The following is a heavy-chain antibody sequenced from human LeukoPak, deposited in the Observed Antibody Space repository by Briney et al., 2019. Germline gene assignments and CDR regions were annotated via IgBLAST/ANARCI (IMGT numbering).Heavy chain of an antibody. CDR3: ATTARVAGA. CDR1: GLIFSGSG. J-gene: IGHJ5*02. Sequence: GGSLRLSCAASGLIFSGSGMHWVRQAPGRGLESVSVISASGATTFYADSVKGRFTISRVNFKSVLYLEMNSLRAEDTAVYYCATTARVAGAWGQGTLVTVSS. D-gene: IGHD6-19*01. CDR2: ISASGATT. V-gene: IGHV3-23*01.